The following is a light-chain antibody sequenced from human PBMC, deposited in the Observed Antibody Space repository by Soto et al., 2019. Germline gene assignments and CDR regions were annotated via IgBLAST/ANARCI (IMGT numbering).Light chain of an antibody. Sequence: EIVFTQSPDTLSLSPGGGATLSCRASQTVTRNYLAWYQQKPGQAPRLLIYGISKRATDIPDRFSGSGSGTEFTLTISSLQPEDFATYYCQQHGQWPITFGQGTRLEI. V-gene: IGKV3-20*01. J-gene: IGKJ5*01. CDR1: QTVTRNY. CDR2: GIS. CDR3: QQHGQWPIT.